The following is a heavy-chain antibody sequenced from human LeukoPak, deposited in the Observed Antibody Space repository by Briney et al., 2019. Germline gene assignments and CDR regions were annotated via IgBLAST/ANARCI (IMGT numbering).Heavy chain of an antibody. CDR2: IIPILGIA. D-gene: IGHD2-21*02. CDR1: GGTFSSYA. Sequence: ASVKVSCKASGGTFSSYAISWVRQAPGQGLEWMGRIIPILGIANYAQKFQGRVTITVDKSTSTAYMELSSLRSEDTAVYYCAGMVVTAIVPYYYYGMDVWGQGTTVTVSS. J-gene: IGHJ6*02. CDR3: AGMVVTAIVPYYYYGMDV. V-gene: IGHV1-69*04.